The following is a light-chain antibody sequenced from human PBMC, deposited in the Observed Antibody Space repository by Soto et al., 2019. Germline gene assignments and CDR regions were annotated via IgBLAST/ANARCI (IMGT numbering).Light chain of an antibody. CDR2: KNN. J-gene: IGLJ2*01. V-gene: IGLV1-51*02. CDR3: GTWDSSLSAAGV. CDR1: TSNIGNNY. Sequence: QSVLTQPPSVSAAPGQKVTISCSGSTSNIGNNYVSWYQQLPGTAPKLLIYKNNERPSGIPDRFSGSKSGTSATLGITGLQTGDEADYYYGTWDSSLSAAGVFGGGTQLTVL.